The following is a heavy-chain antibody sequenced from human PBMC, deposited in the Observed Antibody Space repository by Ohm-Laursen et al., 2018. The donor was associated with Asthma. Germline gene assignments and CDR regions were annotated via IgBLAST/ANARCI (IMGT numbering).Heavy chain of an antibody. CDR3: ARRDFSGGDPSAAFDI. D-gene: IGHD2-21*02. CDR1: KFTFSNHW. V-gene: IGHV3-21*01. Sequence: SLRLSCAASKFTFSNHWMNWVRQAPGKGLEWVSTITSSAAYIYYADSVKGRFTLSRGNAKDSVDLQMNSLRAEDTAVYYCARRDFSGGDPSAAFDIWGQGTMVTVSS. CDR2: ITSSAAYI. J-gene: IGHJ3*02.